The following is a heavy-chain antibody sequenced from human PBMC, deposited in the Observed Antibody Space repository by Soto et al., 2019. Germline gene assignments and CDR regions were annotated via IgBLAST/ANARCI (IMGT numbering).Heavy chain of an antibody. CDR2: TSYDGSNN. V-gene: IGHV3-33*05. Sequence: QVQLVESGGGVVQPGTSLRLSCVGSGFTFRSYVIHWVRQAPGKGLEWVALTSYDGSNNFYGDSVKGRFTISRHNSRNTVELQMASLTYEDTALYYCARWGTTGALDVWGQGTLVSVSS. D-gene: IGHD3-16*01. CDR3: ARWGTTGALDV. CDR1: GFTFRSYV. J-gene: IGHJ4*02.